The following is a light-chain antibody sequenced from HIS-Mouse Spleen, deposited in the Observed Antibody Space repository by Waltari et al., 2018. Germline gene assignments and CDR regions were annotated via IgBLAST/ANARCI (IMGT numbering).Light chain of an antibody. CDR2: GAS. CDR3: QQYGSSPFT. V-gene: IGKV3-20*01. Sequence: EIVLTPSPGTLSLSPGERATLPCRASQSVSSSYLAWYQQKPGQAPRLLIYGASSRATGIPDRFSGSGSGTDFTLTISRLEPEDFAVYYCQQYGSSPFTFGPGTKVDIK. CDR1: QSVSSSY. J-gene: IGKJ3*01.